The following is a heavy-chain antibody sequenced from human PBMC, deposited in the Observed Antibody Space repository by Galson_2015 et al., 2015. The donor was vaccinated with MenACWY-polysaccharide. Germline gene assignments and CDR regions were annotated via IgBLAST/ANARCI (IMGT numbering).Heavy chain of an antibody. CDR2: ISGSSSYI. J-gene: IGHJ4*02. D-gene: IGHD4-17*01. V-gene: IGHV3-21*01. Sequence: SLRLSCAGSGFTFSTYSMIWVRQAPGKGLEWVSAISGSSSYIYYADSVKGRFTISRDNAKNSLYLQMNSLRAEDTAVYYCACASRSVATTPSWGQGTLVTVSS. CDR1: GFTFSTYS. CDR3: ACASRSVATTPS.